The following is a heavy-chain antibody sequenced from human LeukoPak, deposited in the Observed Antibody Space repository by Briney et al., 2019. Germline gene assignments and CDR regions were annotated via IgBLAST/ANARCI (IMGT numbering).Heavy chain of an antibody. Sequence: PSETLSLTCTVSGGSISSGGYYWSWIRQPPGKGLEWIGYIYYSGSTNYNPSLKSRVTISVDTSKNQFSLKLSSVTAADTAVYYCARLGYCSSTSCYLDAFDIWGQGTMVTVSS. J-gene: IGHJ3*02. CDR1: GGSISSGGYY. CDR2: IYYSGST. D-gene: IGHD2-2*01. V-gene: IGHV4-61*08. CDR3: ARLGYCSSTSCYLDAFDI.